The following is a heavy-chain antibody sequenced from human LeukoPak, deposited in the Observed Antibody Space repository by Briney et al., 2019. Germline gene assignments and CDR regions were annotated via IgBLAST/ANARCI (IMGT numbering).Heavy chain of an antibody. V-gene: IGHV4-59*01. J-gene: IGHJ4*02. D-gene: IGHD6-13*01. CDR1: GGSISSYY. CDR3: ARSYSSSWLYEDH. CDR2: IYYSGST. Sequence: SETLSLTCTVSGGSISSYYWSWIRQPPGKGLEWIGYIYYSGSTNYNPSLKSRVTISVDTSKNQFSLKLSSVTAADTAVYYCARSYSSSWLYEDHWGQGTLVTVSS.